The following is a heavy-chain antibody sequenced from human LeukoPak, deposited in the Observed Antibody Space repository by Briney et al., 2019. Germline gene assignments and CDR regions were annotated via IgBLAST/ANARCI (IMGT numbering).Heavy chain of an antibody. CDR1: GFTFSSYS. V-gene: IGHV3-21*04. Sequence: PGGSLRLSCAASGFTFSSYSMNWVRQAPGKGLEWVSSISSSSSYIYYADSVKGRFTISRDNAKNSLYLQMNSLRAEDTALYYCAKFFLPYLAGGTGSRWGQGTLVTVSS. CDR2: ISSSSSYI. J-gene: IGHJ4*02. CDR3: AKFFLPYLAGGTGSR. D-gene: IGHD3-10*01.